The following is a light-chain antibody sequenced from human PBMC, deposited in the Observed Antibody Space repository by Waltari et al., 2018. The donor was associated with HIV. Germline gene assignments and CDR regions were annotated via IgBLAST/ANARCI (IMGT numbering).Light chain of an antibody. CDR3: ASWDANLNGIV. V-gene: IGLV1-44*01. J-gene: IGLJ3*02. CDR2: TTN. Sequence: QSILTQPPSTCGTPGQRVTISCSGSFSNVGSHTVTCFQHLPGTSPKLLIYTTNQRPSGVPDRFSGFKSGTSASLAISGLQSEDEAVYYCASWDANLNGIVFGGGTKLAVL. CDR1: FSNVGSHT.